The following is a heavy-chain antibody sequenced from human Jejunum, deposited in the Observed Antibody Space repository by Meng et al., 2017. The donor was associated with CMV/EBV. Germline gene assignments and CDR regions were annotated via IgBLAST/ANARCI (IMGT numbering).Heavy chain of an antibody. CDR1: C. J-gene: IGHJ3*01. Sequence: CINWVRKAPGKGLEWVAFIRHDGSNKYYADSVKGRFTISRDNSHNTLYLQMHSLRAEDTAVYYCARALGLGAVMPNYDAFDLWGQGTVVTVSS. D-gene: IGHD6-19*01. CDR2: IRHDGSNK. CDR3: ARALGLGAVMPNYDAFDL. V-gene: IGHV3-30*02.